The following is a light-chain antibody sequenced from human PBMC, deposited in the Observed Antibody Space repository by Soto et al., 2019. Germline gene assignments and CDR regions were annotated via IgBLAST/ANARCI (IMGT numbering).Light chain of an antibody. V-gene: IGLV1-44*01. CDR3: GAWDDSLNAVV. CDR2: SNH. Sequence: QLVLTQPPSASGTPGQRVTISCSGSSSNIGSNTVNWYQQLPGTAPKLLIYSNHQRPSGVPDRFSGSKSGTSASLAISGLQSEDEADYYCGAWDDSLNAVVFGGGTKLTVL. J-gene: IGLJ2*01. CDR1: SSNIGSNT.